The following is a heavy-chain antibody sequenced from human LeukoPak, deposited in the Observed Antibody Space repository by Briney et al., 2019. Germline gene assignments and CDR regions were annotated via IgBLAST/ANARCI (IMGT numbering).Heavy chain of an antibody. CDR3: ARFEYGGNKVDI. CDR2: INPSGGST. D-gene: IGHD4-23*01. V-gene: IGHV1-46*01. CDR1: GYTFTSYD. Sequence: ASVKVSCKASGYTFTSYDINWVRQAPGQGPEWMGIINPSGGSTSYAQKFQGRVTMTRDTSTSTVYMELSSLRSEDTAVYYCARFEYGGNKVDIWGQGTMVTVSS. J-gene: IGHJ3*02.